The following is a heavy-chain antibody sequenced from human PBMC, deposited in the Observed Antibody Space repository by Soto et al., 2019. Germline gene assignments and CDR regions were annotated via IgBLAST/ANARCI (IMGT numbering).Heavy chain of an antibody. Sequence: SETLSLTCTVSGGSISSYYWSWIRQPPGKGLEWIGYIYYSGSTNYNPSLKSRVTISVDTSKNQFSLKLSSVTAADTAVYYCARGAPGGYYYYYYYMDVWGKGTTVTVSS. D-gene: IGHD1-26*01. CDR3: ARGAPGGYYYYYYYMDV. CDR2: IYYSGST. V-gene: IGHV4-59*01. CDR1: GGSISSYY. J-gene: IGHJ6*03.